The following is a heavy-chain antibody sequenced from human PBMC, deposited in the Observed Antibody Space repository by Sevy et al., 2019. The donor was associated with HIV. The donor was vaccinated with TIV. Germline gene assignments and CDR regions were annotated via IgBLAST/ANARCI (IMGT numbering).Heavy chain of an antibody. CDR2: IYYSGST. CDR3: AGDQGGAYSSSIGMDV. Sequence: SETLSLTCTVSGGSISSYYWSWIRQPPGKGLEWIGYIYYSGSTNYNPSLKSRVTMSVDTSKNQFSLRLSYVTAADTAVYYCAGDQGGAYSSSIGMDVWGQGTTVTVSS. D-gene: IGHD6-6*01. CDR1: GGSISSYY. V-gene: IGHV4-59*13. J-gene: IGHJ6*02.